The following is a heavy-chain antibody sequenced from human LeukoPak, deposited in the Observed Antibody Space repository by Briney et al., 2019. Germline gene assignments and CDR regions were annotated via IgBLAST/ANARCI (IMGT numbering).Heavy chain of an antibody. CDR1: GGSISSGDYY. CDR3: ARDPWGWFGEGGFDY. J-gene: IGHJ4*02. CDR2: IYYSGST. V-gene: IGHV4-30-4*08. D-gene: IGHD3-10*01. Sequence: SQTLSLTCTVSGGSISSGDYYWSWIRQPPGKGLEWIGYIYYSGSTYYNPSLKSRVTISVGTSKNQFSLKLSSVTAADTAVYYCARDPWGWFGEGGFDYWGQGTLVTVSS.